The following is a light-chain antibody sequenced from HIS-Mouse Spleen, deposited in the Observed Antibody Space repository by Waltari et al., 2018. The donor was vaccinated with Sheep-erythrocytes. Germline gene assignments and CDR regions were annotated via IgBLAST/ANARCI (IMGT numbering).Light chain of an antibody. CDR1: RSDVGSYNL. Sequence: QSALTQPASVSGSPGQSITISCTGTRSDVGSYNLVSWYQHHPGKAPKPMIYEGSKRPSGVSNRLSGSKSGNTASLTISGLQAEDEADYYCCSYAGSSTYVVFGGGTKLTVL. V-gene: IGLV2-23*01. CDR3: CSYAGSSTYVV. J-gene: IGLJ2*01. CDR2: EGS.